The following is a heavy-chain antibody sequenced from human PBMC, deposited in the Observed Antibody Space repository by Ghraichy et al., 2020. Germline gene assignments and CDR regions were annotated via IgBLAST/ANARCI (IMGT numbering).Heavy chain of an antibody. V-gene: IGHV4-39*02. CDR2: IYYSGHS. Sequence: SETLSLTCAVSGASISSRHFYWGWIRQPPGKGLEWITSIYYSGHSYDNPSLKSRLTISLDTSKNHFSLQLHSVTAADTAVYYCASARIVEVFGARNHNWFDPWGQGTLVSVSS. D-gene: IGHD2-15*01. J-gene: IGHJ5*02. CDR3: ASARIVEVFGARNHNWFDP. CDR1: GASISSRHFY.